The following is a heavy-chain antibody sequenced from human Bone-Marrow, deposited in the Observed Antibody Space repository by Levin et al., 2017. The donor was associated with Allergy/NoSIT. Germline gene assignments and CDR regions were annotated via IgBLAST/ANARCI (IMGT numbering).Heavy chain of an antibody. V-gene: IGHV3-13*04. J-gene: IGHJ3*02. CDR1: GFTFSSYD. D-gene: IGHD3-9*01. CDR3: ARASPYYDILTGYPPGAFDI. CDR2: IGTAGDT. Sequence: GESLKISCAASGFTFSSYDMHWVRQATGKGLEWVSAIGTAGDTYYPGSVKGRFTISRENAKNSLYLQMNSLRAGDTAVYYCARASPYYDILTGYPPGAFDIWGQGTMVTVSS.